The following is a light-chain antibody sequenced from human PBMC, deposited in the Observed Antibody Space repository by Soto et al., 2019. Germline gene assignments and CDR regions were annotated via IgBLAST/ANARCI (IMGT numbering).Light chain of an antibody. V-gene: IGLV2-14*01. Sequence: QSALTQPASVSGSPGQSITISCTGTSSDVGGYNFVSWYQLHPGKAPKLMIYEVSNRPSGVSNRFSGSKSGTTASLTISGLQAEDEADYYCSSDTASRTLVFGGGTKVTVL. J-gene: IGLJ2*01. CDR2: EVS. CDR3: SSDTASRTLV. CDR1: SSDVGGYNF.